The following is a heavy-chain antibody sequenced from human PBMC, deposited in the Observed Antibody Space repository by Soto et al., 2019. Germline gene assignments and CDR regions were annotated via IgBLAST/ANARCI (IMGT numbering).Heavy chain of an antibody. CDR2: IYYSGST. CDR1: GGSISSGDYY. CDR3: ARVPLRGMDNWFDP. J-gene: IGHJ5*02. D-gene: IGHD3-10*01. Sequence: SETLSLTCTVSGGSISSGDYYWSWIRQPPGKGLEWIGYIYYSGSTYYNPSLKSRVTISVDTSKNQFSLKLSSVTAADTAVYYCARVPLRGMDNWFDPWGQGTLVTVSS. V-gene: IGHV4-30-4*01.